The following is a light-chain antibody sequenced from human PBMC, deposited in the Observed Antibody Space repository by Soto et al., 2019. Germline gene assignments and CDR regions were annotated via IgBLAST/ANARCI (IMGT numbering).Light chain of an antibody. Sequence: DIVMTQSPLSLPVTPGEPASISCRSSQGLLHSNGYNYLDWYLQKPGQSPQLLIYLGSNRASGVPDRFSGSGSGTDFTLKISSVEAEDVGVYYCMQALQTPPTFGQGTKVEIK. CDR3: MQALQTPPT. J-gene: IGKJ1*01. CDR1: QGLLHSNGYNY. CDR2: LGS. V-gene: IGKV2-28*01.